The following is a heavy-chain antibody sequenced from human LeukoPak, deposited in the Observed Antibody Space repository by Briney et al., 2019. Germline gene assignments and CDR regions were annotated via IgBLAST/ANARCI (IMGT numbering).Heavy chain of an antibody. Sequence: NPSETLSLTCAVSGGSISSSNWWSWVRQPPGKGLEWIGEIYHSGSTNYNPSLKSRVTISVDTSKNQFSLNLSSVTAANTAVYYCAREAYDSRGYYYFDYWGQGTRVTVSS. CDR1: GGSISSSNW. CDR3: AREAYDSRGYYYFDY. CDR2: IYHSGST. D-gene: IGHD3-22*01. V-gene: IGHV4-4*02. J-gene: IGHJ4*02.